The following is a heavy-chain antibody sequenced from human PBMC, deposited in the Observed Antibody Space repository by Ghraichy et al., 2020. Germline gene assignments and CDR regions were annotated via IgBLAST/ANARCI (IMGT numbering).Heavy chain of an antibody. CDR1: GFTFSDYS. CDR2: ITSSSRFK. CDR3: ARGSTVVRFYYYAGRDV. D-gene: IGHD4-23*01. J-gene: IGHJ6*04. Sequence: GESLNISCVGSGFTFSDYSMNWVRQSPGKGLEWVSYITSSSRFKSYADSVRGRFTISRNNPQNSMYLEMSSLREEDTAVYYCARGSTVVRFYYYAGRDVWGEGSTVTVSS. V-gene: IGHV3-48*02.